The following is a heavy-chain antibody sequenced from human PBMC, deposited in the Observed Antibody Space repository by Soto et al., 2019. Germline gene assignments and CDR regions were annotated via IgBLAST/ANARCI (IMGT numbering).Heavy chain of an antibody. CDR2: ISGSGGTT. CDR1: GFTFSSYA. Sequence: GGSLRLSCAASGFTFSSYAMTWIRQAPGKWLEWVSGISGSGGTTYYIDPVKGRFTISTDKSKNTLYLQMNSLRVENTALYFCAKLGSPVHKFVIDVWGQWXTVTVYS. D-gene: IGHD1-26*01. J-gene: IGHJ6*02. CDR3: AKLGSPVHKFVIDV. V-gene: IGHV3-23*01.